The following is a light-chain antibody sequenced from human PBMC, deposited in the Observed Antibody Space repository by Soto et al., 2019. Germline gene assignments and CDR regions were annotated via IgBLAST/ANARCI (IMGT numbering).Light chain of an antibody. CDR1: TGAVTSAHY. V-gene: IGLV7-46*01. Sequence: QAVVTQEPSLTVSPGGTVTLTCASSTGAVTSAHYPCWFHQRPGQAPRALISDTFNKHSWTPARFSGSLLGGKAALTLSGAQPEDEAEYYCLLSYSGARVVFGGGTNLTVL. J-gene: IGLJ2*01. CDR3: LLSYSGARVV. CDR2: DTF.